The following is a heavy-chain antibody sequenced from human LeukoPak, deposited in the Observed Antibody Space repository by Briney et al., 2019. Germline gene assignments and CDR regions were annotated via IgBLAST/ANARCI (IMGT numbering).Heavy chain of an antibody. J-gene: IGHJ3*02. CDR2: INHSGST. CDR3: AREYCSSTSCYTRNAFDI. CDR1: GGSFSGYY. D-gene: IGHD2-2*02. V-gene: IGHV4-34*01. Sequence: SETLSLTCAAYGGSFSGYYWSWIRQPPGKGLEWIGEINHSGSTNYNPSLKSRVTISVDTSKNQFSLKLSSVTAADTAVYYCAREYCSSTSCYTRNAFDIWGQGTMVTVSS.